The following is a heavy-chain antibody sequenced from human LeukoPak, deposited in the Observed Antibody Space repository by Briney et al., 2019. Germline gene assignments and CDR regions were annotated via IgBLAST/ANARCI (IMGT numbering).Heavy chain of an antibody. CDR2: IYYSGST. D-gene: IGHD3-22*01. Sequence: PSETLSLTCTVSGGSISSGSYYWSWIRQPPGKGLEWIGYIYYSGSTYYNPSLKSRVTISVDTSKNQFSLKLSSVTAADTAVYYCARANYYDSSIDIWGQGTMVTVSS. CDR1: GGSISSGSYY. CDR3: ARANYYDSSIDI. J-gene: IGHJ3*02. V-gene: IGHV4-30-4*01.